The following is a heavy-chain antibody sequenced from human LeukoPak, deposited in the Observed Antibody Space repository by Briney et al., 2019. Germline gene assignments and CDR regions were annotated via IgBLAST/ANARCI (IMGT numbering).Heavy chain of an antibody. J-gene: IGHJ4*02. V-gene: IGHV3-64D*06. CDR3: VKGGYYASGSYLDY. Sequence: GGTLRLSCSASGFTFSSYAMHWVRQAAGKGLEYVSAISDNGGSTYYADSVKGRFTLSRDNSKNTLFLQMSSLRAEDTAVYYCVKGGYYASGSYLDYWGQGTLVTVSS. D-gene: IGHD3-10*01. CDR1: GFTFSSYA. CDR2: ISDNGGST.